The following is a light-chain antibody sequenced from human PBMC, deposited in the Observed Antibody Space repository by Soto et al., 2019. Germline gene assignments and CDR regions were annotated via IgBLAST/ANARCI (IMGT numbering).Light chain of an antibody. CDR2: DVT. V-gene: IGLV2-14*01. Sequence: QPALTQPASVTGSPGQSITISCTGTSSDVGGYNYVSWYQQYPGKAPKVMIYDVTNRPSGVSNRFSGSRSGNTASLTFSGLQAEDEADYYCCSFTTSSTYVFGTGTKVTVL. J-gene: IGLJ1*01. CDR3: CSFTTSSTYV. CDR1: SSDVGGYNY.